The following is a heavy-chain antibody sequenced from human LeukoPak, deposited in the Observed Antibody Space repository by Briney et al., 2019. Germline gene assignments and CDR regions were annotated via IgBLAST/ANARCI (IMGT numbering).Heavy chain of an antibody. CDR1: GFTFSSYA. CDR3: VKVWSFSSGWYNY. D-gene: IGHD6-19*01. CDR2: ISDSGGST. Sequence: GGSLRLSCAASGFTFSSYAMSWVRQAPGKGLEWVSGISDSGGSTYYADSVKGRFTISRDNSKNTLYLQMNSLRAEDTAVYYCVKVWSFSSGWYNYWGQGTLVTVSS. J-gene: IGHJ4*02. V-gene: IGHV3-23*01.